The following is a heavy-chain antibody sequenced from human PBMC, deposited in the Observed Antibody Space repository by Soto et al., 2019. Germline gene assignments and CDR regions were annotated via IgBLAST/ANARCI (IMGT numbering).Heavy chain of an antibody. CDR3: ARDKITGLFDY. CDR1: GGSISSSNW. V-gene: IGHV4-4*02. CDR2: IYHSGST. D-gene: IGHD2-8*02. Sequence: SETLSLTCAVSGGSISSSNWWSWVRQPPGKGLEWIGEIYHSGSTNYNPSLKSRVTISVDTSKDQFSLKLTSVTAADTAVYYCARDKITGLFDYWGQGTLVTVSS. J-gene: IGHJ4*02.